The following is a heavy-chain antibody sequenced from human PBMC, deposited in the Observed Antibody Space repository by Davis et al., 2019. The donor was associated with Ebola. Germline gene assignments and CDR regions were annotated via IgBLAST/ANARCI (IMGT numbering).Heavy chain of an antibody. J-gene: IGHJ5*02. V-gene: IGHV2-5*02. D-gene: IGHD6-13*01. CDR2: IYWDDDK. Sequence: GPTLVKPTQTLTLTCTFSGFSLSTSGVGVGWIRQPPGKALEWLALIYWDDDKRYSPSLKSRLTITKDTSKNQVVLTMTNMDPVDTATYYCAHRQGIAAPGGATWWFDPWGQGTLVTVSS. CDR3: AHRQGIAAPGGATWWFDP. CDR1: GFSLSTSGVG.